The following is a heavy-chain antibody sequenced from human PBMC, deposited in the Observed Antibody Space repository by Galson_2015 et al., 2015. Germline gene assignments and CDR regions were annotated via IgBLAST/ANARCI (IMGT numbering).Heavy chain of an antibody. Sequence: SVKVSCKASGYTFTTYAIHWVRQAPGQGLEWMGWIDLVNGNTNYPQKFQGRVSFTRDTSASTAYMAENILTSEDTAVYYCARYGSGSMACWSQGTLVTVSS. CDR1: GYTFTTYA. CDR2: IDLVNGNT. CDR3: ARYGSGSMAC. J-gene: IGHJ4*02. V-gene: IGHV1-3*01. D-gene: IGHD3-10*01.